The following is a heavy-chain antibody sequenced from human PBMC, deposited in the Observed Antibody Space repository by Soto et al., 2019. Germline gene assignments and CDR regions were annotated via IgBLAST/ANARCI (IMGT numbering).Heavy chain of an antibody. Sequence: QVHLVESGGGLVKPGGSLRLSCAASGFTFSDYDMSWIRQAPGKGLEWVSYISSSSSYTKDADSVKGRFTISRDNAKNSLYLQMNSPRAEDTAVYYCARDQEGPNWFDPWGQGTLVTVSS. D-gene: IGHD2-8*01. CDR1: GFTFSDYD. CDR3: ARDQEGPNWFDP. CDR2: ISSSSSYT. V-gene: IGHV3-11*05. J-gene: IGHJ5*02.